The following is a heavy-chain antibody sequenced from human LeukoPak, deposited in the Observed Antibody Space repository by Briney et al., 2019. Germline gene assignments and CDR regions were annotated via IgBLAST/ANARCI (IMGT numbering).Heavy chain of an antibody. V-gene: IGHV3-30*02. D-gene: IGHD6-19*01. CDR3: AKDQVAGTVPWAFDI. CDR1: GCTFSSYG. Sequence: PGGSLRLSCAASGCTFSSYGMHWVRQAPGKGLEWVAFIRYDGSNKYYADSVKGRFTISRDNSKNTLYLQMNSLRAEDTAVYYCAKDQVAGTVPWAFDIWGQGTMVTVSS. J-gene: IGHJ3*02. CDR2: IRYDGSNK.